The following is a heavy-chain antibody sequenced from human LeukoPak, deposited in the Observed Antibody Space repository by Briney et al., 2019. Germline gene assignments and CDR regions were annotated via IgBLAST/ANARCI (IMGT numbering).Heavy chain of an antibody. CDR1: GFTFSSYW. Sequence: PGGTLRLSCAASGFTFSSYWMHWVCQAPRKGLVWVSRINSDGSSTSYADSVKGRFTISRDNAKNTLYLQMNSLRAEDTAVYYCARDPGRNNDYWGQGTLVTVSS. J-gene: IGHJ4*02. CDR3: ARDPGRNNDY. V-gene: IGHV3-74*01. CDR2: INSDGSST.